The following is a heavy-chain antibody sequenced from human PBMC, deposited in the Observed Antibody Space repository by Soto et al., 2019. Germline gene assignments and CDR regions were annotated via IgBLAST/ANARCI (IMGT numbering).Heavy chain of an antibody. J-gene: IGHJ3*02. Sequence: EVQLLESGGGLVQPGGSLRLSCAASGFTFSSYAMSWVRQAPGKGLEWVSAISGSGGSTYYADSVKGRFTISRDNSMNTLYLQMNSLRAEDTAVYYCAKGFGGGPMITFGGVIVPSAFDIWGQGTMVTVSS. CDR2: ISGSGGST. CDR1: GFTFSSYA. V-gene: IGHV3-23*01. D-gene: IGHD3-16*02. CDR3: AKGFGGGPMITFGGVIVPSAFDI.